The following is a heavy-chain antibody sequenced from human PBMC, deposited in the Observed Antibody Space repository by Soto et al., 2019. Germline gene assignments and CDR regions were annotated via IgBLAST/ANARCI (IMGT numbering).Heavy chain of an antibody. CDR1: GYAFSNYA. V-gene: IGHV1-3*01. CDR2: INAGIGNT. D-gene: IGHD6-19*01. J-gene: IGHJ4*02. Sequence: ASVKVSCKASGYAFSNYAIHWVRQAPGQRLEWMGWINAGIGNTQYSQRFQGRITITRDTSASTAYMELSSLRSEDTAVYYCARDPVINSGWYGFLDYWGQGTLVTVSS. CDR3: ARDPVINSGWYGFLDY.